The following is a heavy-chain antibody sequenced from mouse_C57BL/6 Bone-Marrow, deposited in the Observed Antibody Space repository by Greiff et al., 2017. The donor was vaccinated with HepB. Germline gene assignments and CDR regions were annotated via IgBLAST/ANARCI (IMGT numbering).Heavy chain of an antibody. CDR2: ISSGGSYT. V-gene: IGHV5-6*01. J-gene: IGHJ3*01. Sequence: EVQWVESGGDLVKPGGSLKLSCAASGFTFSSYGMSWVRQTPDKRLEWVATISSGGSYTYYPDSVKGRFTISRDNAKNTLYLQMSSLKSEDTAMYYCARHTLAWFAYWGQGTLVTVSA. CDR1: GFTFSSYG. CDR3: ARHTLAWFAY.